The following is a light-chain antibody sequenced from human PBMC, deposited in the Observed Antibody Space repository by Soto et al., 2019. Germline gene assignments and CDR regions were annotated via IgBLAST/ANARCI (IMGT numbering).Light chain of an antibody. CDR2: DAS. CDR3: QQRSNWPWT. Sequence: EVVLTQSPGTLSLSPGERATLSCRASQSVSSSYLAWYQQKPGQAPRLLIYDASNRATGIPVRISGSGSGTDYTLTITNLESEDFAVYYCQQRSNWPWTFGQGTKVDIK. CDR1: QSVSSSY. V-gene: IGKV3D-20*02. J-gene: IGKJ1*01.